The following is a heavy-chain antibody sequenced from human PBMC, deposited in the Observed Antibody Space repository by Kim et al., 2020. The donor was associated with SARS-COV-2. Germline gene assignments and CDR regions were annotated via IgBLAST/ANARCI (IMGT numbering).Heavy chain of an antibody. CDR2: INTGNGDT. Sequence: ASVKVSCKASGYTFTSYAMHWVRQAPGQRLEWMGWINTGNGDTIYSQKFQGRFTIITDTSASTLYMELSSLRSEDTAVYYCARESNSFDYWGQGTLVTVSS. CDR3: ARESNSFDY. J-gene: IGHJ4*02. V-gene: IGHV1-3*04. CDR1: GYTFTSYA.